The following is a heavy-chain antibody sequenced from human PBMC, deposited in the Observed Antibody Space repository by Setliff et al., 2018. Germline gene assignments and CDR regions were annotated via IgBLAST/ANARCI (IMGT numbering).Heavy chain of an antibody. J-gene: IGHJ5*02. D-gene: IGHD6-13*01. V-gene: IGHV1-69*06. CDR1: GGTFSSYA. Sequence: ASVKVSCKASGGTFSSYAISWVRQAPGQGLEWMGRTIPIFGTANYAQKFQGRVTMTADKSTSTAYMELRSLRSDDTAVYYCARGYSSSWQSRMGFDPWGQGTLVTVSS. CDR2: TIPIFGTA. CDR3: ARGYSSSWQSRMGFDP.